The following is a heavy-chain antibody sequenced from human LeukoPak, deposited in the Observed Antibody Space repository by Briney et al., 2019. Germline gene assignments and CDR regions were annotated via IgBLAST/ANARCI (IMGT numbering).Heavy chain of an antibody. CDR1: GGTFSSYA. V-gene: IGHV1-69*01. CDR2: IIPIFGTA. D-gene: IGHD1-26*01. Sequence: ASVKVSCKASGGTFSSYAISWVRQAPGQGLEWMGGIIPIFGTANYAQKFQGRATITADESTSTAYMELSSLSSEDTAVYYCARPNSGSYIALGFDYWGQGTLVTVSS. J-gene: IGHJ4*02. CDR3: ARPNSGSYIALGFDY.